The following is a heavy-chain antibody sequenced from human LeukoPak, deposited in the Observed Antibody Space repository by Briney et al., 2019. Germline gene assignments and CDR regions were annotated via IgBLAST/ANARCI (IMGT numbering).Heavy chain of an antibody. CDR2: ASAFNGEI. CDR1: GYTFTSYG. J-gene: IGHJ4*02. V-gene: IGHV1-18*01. Sequence: ASVKVSCKSSGYTFTSYGINWVRQAPGQGLEWIGWASAFNGEIYIAQTFRDRVTMTTDTSTGTTYMELRSLRSDDAAIYYCTRGASTAYSGDYWGQGTLVTVSS. CDR3: TRGASTAYSGDY. D-gene: IGHD3-16*01.